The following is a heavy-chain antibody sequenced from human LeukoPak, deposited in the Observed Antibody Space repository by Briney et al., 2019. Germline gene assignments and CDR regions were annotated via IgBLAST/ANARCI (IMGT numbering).Heavy chain of an antibody. D-gene: IGHD2-2*02. Sequence: GGSLRLSCAVSGITLSNYGMSWVRQAPGKGLEWVAGISDRGSRTNYADSVKGRFTISTDHPKNTLYLQMNSLKAEDTAQYYCTTLPHCSSTTCYTALYEGLDYWGQGTLVTVSS. J-gene: IGHJ4*02. V-gene: IGHV3-23*01. CDR3: TTLPHCSSTTCYTALYEGLDY. CDR2: ISDRGSRT. CDR1: GITLSNYG.